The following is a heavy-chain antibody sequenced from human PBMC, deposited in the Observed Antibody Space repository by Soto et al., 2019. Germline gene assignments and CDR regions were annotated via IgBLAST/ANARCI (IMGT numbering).Heavy chain of an antibody. CDR2: MYYGGST. CDR1: GGSIRTYY. D-gene: IGHD4-17*01. Sequence: SETLSLTCTVSGGSIRTYYWNWIRQPPGKGLEWIGYMYYGGSTNYNPSLKSRVTVSGDTSKNDFSLKLTSVTAADTAVYYCARGTGYGDSYFDSWGRGPLVTVSS. J-gene: IGHJ4*02. CDR3: ARGTGYGDSYFDS. V-gene: IGHV4-59*01.